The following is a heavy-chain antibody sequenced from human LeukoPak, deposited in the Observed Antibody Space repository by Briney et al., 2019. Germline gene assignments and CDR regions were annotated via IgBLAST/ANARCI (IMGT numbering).Heavy chain of an antibody. V-gene: IGHV1-18*01. Sequence: ASVKVSCKASGGTFSSYAISWVRQAPGQGLEWMGWISAYNGNTNYAQKLQGRVTMTTDTSTSTAYMELRSLRSDDTAVYYCARDLRGYSYGFYYYYYGMDVWGQGTTVTVSS. J-gene: IGHJ6*02. CDR2: ISAYNGNT. D-gene: IGHD5-18*01. CDR1: GGTFSSYA. CDR3: ARDLRGYSYGFYYYYYGMDV.